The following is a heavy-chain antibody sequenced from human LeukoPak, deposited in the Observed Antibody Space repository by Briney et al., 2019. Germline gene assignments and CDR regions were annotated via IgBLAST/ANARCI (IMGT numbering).Heavy chain of an antibody. D-gene: IGHD3-22*01. CDR3: ARDNSYDRSGYYYFPFDY. Sequence: GASVKVSCKASGGTFSIYTINWVRQAPGQGLEWMGGSIPIFGTANYAQKFQGRVTITADESTSTAYMELSSLRSEDTAVYYCARDNSYDRSGYYYFPFDYWGQGTLVTVSS. J-gene: IGHJ4*02. CDR1: GGTFSIYT. CDR2: SIPIFGTA. V-gene: IGHV1-69*13.